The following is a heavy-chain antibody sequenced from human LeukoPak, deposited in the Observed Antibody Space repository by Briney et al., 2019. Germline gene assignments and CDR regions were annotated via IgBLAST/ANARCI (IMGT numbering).Heavy chain of an antibody. CDR2: IFYSGST. CDR3: AGGDYGDYGLDY. Sequence: KTSETLSLTCTVSGGSISNDYWSWIRQPPGKGLEWIGYIFYSGSTNYNPSLKSRVTMSVDTSKNQFSLRLSSVTAADTAVYYCAGGDYGDYGLDYWGQGTLVTVSS. D-gene: IGHD4-17*01. J-gene: IGHJ4*02. V-gene: IGHV4-59*12. CDR1: GGSISNDY.